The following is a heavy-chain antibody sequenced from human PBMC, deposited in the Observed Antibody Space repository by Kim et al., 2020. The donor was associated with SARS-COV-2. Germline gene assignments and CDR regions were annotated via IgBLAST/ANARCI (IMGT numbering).Heavy chain of an antibody. V-gene: IGHV5-51*01. CDR2: EP. Sequence: EPRYSPSFHGQVTISADKSISTAYLQWSSLKASDTAMYYCARRCSSGCDYWGQGTLVTVSS. CDR3: ARRCSSGCDY. J-gene: IGHJ4*02. D-gene: IGHD6-19*01.